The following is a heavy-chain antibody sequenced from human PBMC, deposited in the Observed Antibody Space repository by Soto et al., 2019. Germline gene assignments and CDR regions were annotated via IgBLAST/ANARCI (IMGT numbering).Heavy chain of an antibody. CDR1: GYTFTSYA. V-gene: IGHV1-3*05. CDR2: INAGNGNT. J-gene: IGHJ4*02. Sequence: QVQLVQSGAEEKKPGASVKVSCKASGYTFTSYAMHWERQAPGQRLEWMGWINAGNGNTKYSQKFQGRLTITRDTSPSTAYMELGSLRSEDTAVYYCARSIVVVTAPDYGGRGTLVTVSS. CDR3: ARSIVVVTAPDY. D-gene: IGHD2-21*02.